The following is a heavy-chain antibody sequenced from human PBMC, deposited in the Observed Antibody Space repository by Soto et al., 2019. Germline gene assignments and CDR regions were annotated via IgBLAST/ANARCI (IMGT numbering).Heavy chain of an antibody. Sequence: SETLSLTCTVSGGSISSYYWSWIRQPPGKGLEWIGYIYYSGSTNYNPSLKSRVTISVDTSKNQFSLKLSSVTAADTAVYYCARFLYGDPFDYWGQGTLVTVSS. D-gene: IGHD4-17*01. CDR1: GGSISSYY. V-gene: IGHV4-59*01. J-gene: IGHJ4*02. CDR2: IYYSGST. CDR3: ARFLYGDPFDY.